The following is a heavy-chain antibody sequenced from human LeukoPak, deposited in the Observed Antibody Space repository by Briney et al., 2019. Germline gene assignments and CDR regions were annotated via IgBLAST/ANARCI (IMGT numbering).Heavy chain of an antibody. CDR1: GFTFSPYW. V-gene: IGHV3-74*01. CDR3: ATGNYGLDV. Sequence: GGSLRLSCAASGFTFSPYWMYWVRQAPGKGLVWVSRINSDGSSTNYADSVKGRFTISRDNAKNTLYLQMNSLRAEDTAVYYCATGNYGLDVWGQGTTVTVSS. CDR2: INSDGSST. J-gene: IGHJ6*02.